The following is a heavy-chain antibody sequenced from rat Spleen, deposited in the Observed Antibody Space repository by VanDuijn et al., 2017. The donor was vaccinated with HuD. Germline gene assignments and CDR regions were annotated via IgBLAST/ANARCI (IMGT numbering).Heavy chain of an antibody. J-gene: IGHJ2*01. Sequence: EVQLVESGGGLVQPGRSLKLSRAASGFTFSNYGMAWVRQAPTKGLEWVATISYDGRNAYYRDSVKGRFTISRDNAQITLSLQMDSLRSDDTATYYCAREILHYFDYWGQGVMVTVSS. CDR2: ISYDGRNA. V-gene: IGHV5-29*01. CDR1: GFTFSNYG. CDR3: AREILHYFDY.